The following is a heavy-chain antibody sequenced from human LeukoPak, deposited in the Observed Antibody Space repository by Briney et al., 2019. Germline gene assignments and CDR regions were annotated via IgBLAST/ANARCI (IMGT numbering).Heavy chain of an antibody. V-gene: IGHV1-2*02. CDR3: ARDMHNIAAAGTGVDY. J-gene: IGHJ4*02. D-gene: IGHD6-13*01. Sequence: ASVKVSCKASGYTFTGYYMHWVRQAPGQGLEWMGWINPNSGGTNYAQKFQGRVTMTRDTSISTAYMELSRLRSDDTAVYYCARDMHNIAAAGTGVDYWGQGTLVTVSS. CDR2: INPNSGGT. CDR1: GYTFTGYY.